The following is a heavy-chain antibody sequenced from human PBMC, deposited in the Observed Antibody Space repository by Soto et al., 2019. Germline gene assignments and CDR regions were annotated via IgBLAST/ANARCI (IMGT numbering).Heavy chain of an antibody. V-gene: IGHV3-30*03. CDR3: TRSAPELRSFDWLLNDY. Sequence: QVQLVESGGGVVQPGRSLRLSCAASGFTFRTHGMHWVRQAPGKGLEWVATISYEGSNTYSADSRFTISRDNSQNTLYLQMNNLRPEDTAVYYCTRSAPELRSFDWLLNDYWGQGTLVTVSS. CDR1: GFTFRTHG. CDR2: ISYEGSNT. J-gene: IGHJ4*02. D-gene: IGHD3-9*01.